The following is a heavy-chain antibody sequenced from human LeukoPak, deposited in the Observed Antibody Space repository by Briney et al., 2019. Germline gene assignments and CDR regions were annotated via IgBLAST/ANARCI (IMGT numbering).Heavy chain of an antibody. Sequence: GESLKISCKGSGYRFTSYWIGWVRQMPGKGLEWMGIIHPGDSATRYSPSFEGQVSISVDKSITTAYLQWSSLKASDTAMYYCARQSRVNGSWYIIDYWGQGTLVTVSS. J-gene: IGHJ4*02. D-gene: IGHD6-13*01. V-gene: IGHV5-51*01. CDR2: IHPGDSAT. CDR1: GYRFTSYW. CDR3: ARQSRVNGSWYIIDY.